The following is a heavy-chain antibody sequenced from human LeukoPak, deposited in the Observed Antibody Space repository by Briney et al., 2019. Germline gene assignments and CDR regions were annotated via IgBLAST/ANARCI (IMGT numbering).Heavy chain of an antibody. CDR3: ARGGSGYYPFDY. CDR2: IYYSGST. CDR1: GGSISSYY. V-gene: IGHV4-59*01. J-gene: IGHJ4*02. Sequence: SETLSLTCTVSGGSISSYYWSWIRQPPGKGLEWIGYIYYSGSTNYNPSLKSRVTISVDTSKNQFSLKLSSVTAADTAVYYCARGGSGYYPFDYWAREPWSPSPQ. D-gene: IGHD3-22*01.